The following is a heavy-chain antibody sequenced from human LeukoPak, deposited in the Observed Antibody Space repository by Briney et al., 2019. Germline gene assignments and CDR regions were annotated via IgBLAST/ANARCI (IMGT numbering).Heavy chain of an antibody. CDR1: GYTFTSYY. Sequence: ASVKVSCKASGYTFTSYYMHWVRQAPGQGLEWMGIINPTGGGTSYAQKFQGRVTMTRDTSTSTAYMELSSLRSEDTAVYYCVREEYSGFDYWGQGTLVTVSS. CDR2: INPTGGGT. J-gene: IGHJ4*02. CDR3: VREEYSGFDY. D-gene: IGHD2/OR15-2a*01. V-gene: IGHV1-46*01.